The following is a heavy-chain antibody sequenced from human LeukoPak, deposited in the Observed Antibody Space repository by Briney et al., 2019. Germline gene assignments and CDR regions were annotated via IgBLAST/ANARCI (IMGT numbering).Heavy chain of an antibody. J-gene: IGHJ4*02. V-gene: IGHV1-2*02. CDR3: AKSAQYSSAWFTGSFDY. D-gene: IGHD6-13*01. CDR2: INPNSGDT. Sequence: ASVKVSCKASGYTFTGYYTHWVRQAPGQGLEWMGWINPNSGDTHYAQMFQGRVTMTRDTSINTAYMELRRVRSDDTAVYYCAKSAQYSSAWFTGSFDYWGQGTLVTVSS. CDR1: GYTFTGYY.